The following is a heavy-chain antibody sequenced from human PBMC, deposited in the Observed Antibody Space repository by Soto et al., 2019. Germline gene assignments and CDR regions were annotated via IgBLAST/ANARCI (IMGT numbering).Heavy chain of an antibody. CDR1: GYTFTSYY. J-gene: IGHJ4*02. CDR2: INPSGGST. CDR3: AREYVIYSGYSYGEFDY. Sequence: ASVKVSCKASGYTFTSYYMHWVRQAPGQGLEWMGIINPSGGSTSYAQKFQGRVTMTRDTSTSTVYMELSSLRSEDTAVYYCAREYVIYSGYSYGEFDYWGQGTLVPVSS. V-gene: IGHV1-46*01. D-gene: IGHD5-18*01.